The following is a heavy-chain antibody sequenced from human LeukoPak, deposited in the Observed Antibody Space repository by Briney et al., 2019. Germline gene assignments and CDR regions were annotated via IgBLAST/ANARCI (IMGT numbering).Heavy chain of an antibody. CDR1: GVTFSGYV. CDR2: IRNDGTNK. J-gene: IGHJ6*03. Sequence: GGSLRLSCAASGVTFSGYVMHCVRRAPGKGLEWVAVIRNDGTNKYYADSVKGRFTISRDNSKNTVQLQMNSIRAVDTAMYYCGKDLCSRGTCYDYYYMDVWGKGTTVTVSS. D-gene: IGHD2-15*01. CDR3: GKDLCSRGTCYDYYYMDV. V-gene: IGHV3-30*02.